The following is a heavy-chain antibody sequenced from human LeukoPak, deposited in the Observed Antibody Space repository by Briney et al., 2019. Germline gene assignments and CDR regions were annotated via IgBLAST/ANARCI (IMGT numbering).Heavy chain of an antibody. Sequence: GGSLRLACAASGFTFSSYSMNWVRQAPAKGLEWVSSISSSSSYIYYADSVKGRFTIARDNAKNSLYLQMNSLRAEDTAVYYCARVEGYCSSTSCPANYWGQGTLVTVSS. CDR3: ARVEGYCSSTSCPANY. CDR2: ISSSSSYI. D-gene: IGHD2-2*01. J-gene: IGHJ4*02. CDR1: GFTFSSYS. V-gene: IGHV3-21*01.